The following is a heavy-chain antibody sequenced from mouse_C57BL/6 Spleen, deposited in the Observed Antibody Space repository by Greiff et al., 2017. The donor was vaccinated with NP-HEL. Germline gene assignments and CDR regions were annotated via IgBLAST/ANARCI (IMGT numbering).Heavy chain of an antibody. D-gene: IGHD3-2*02. CDR3: ARLRAYAMDY. V-gene: IGHV5-9*01. Sequence: EVQRVESGGGLVKPGGSLKLSCAASGFTFSSYTMSWVRQTPEKRLEWVATISGGGGNTYYPDSVKGRFTISRDNAKNTLYLQMSSLRSEDTALYYCARLRAYAMDYWGQGTSVTVSS. CDR2: ISGGGGNT. CDR1: GFTFSSYT. J-gene: IGHJ4*01.